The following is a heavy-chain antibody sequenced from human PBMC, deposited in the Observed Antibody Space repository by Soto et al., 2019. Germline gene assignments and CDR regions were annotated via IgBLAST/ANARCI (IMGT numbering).Heavy chain of an antibody. Sequence: QVQLQESGPGLVKPSETLSLTCTVSGGSIGSYFWSWIRQSPGKGLEWIAYIYYTGFTDYNPSLKSRVTISVDTSKNQFSLKLSSVTAADTAEYYCARSGYGGFRGRAPFDYWGQGTLVTVFS. V-gene: IGHV4-59*01. CDR1: GGSIGSYF. CDR3: ARSGYGGFRGRAPFDY. J-gene: IGHJ4*02. CDR2: IYYTGFT. D-gene: IGHD4-17*01.